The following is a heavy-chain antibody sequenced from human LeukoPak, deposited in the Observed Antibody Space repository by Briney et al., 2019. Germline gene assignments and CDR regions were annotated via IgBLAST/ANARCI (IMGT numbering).Heavy chain of an antibody. CDR1: GGSISSGGYY. D-gene: IGHD2-15*01. Sequence: SETLSLTCTVSGGSISSGGYYWSWIRQHPGKGLEWIGYIYYSRSTYYNPSLKSRVTISVDTSKNQFSLKLSSVTAADTAVYYCARSRDTLATPVYYYYYYGMDVWGQGTTVTVSS. V-gene: IGHV4-31*03. J-gene: IGHJ6*02. CDR3: ARSRDTLATPVYYYYYYGMDV. CDR2: IYYSRST.